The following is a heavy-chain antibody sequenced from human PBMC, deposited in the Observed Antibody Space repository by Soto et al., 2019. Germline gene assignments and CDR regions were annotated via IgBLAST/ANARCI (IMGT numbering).Heavy chain of an antibody. D-gene: IGHD3-10*01. CDR3: AKDRGDGNHYLGYQFDC. Sequence: EVHLLETGGGLVQPGGSLRLSCAASGFTFTNSAMNWVRQASGKGLEWVSTIGGSGDNTYYADSVKGRFTVSRDNPKNTLYLQMKNLRVEDTAVYYCAKDRGDGNHYLGYQFDCWGQGALVTVSS. V-gene: IGHV3-23*01. CDR2: IGGSGDNT. CDR1: GFTFTNSA. J-gene: IGHJ4*02.